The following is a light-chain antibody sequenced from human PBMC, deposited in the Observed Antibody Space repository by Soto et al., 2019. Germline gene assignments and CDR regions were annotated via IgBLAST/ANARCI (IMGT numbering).Light chain of an antibody. V-gene: IGLV2-11*01. CDR1: SSDIGTYNF. Sequence: QSALTQPRSVSGSPGQSVTFSCIGTSSDIGTYNFVSWYQQYPGKAPKLMIYDVTKRPSGVPDRFSGSKSGNTASLTISGLQSEDEADYYCLLYYGGAYVFGTGTKLTVL. CDR2: DVT. CDR3: LLYYGGAYV. J-gene: IGLJ1*01.